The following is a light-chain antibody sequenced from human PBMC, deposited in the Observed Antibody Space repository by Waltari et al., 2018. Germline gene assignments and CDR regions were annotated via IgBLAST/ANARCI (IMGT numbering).Light chain of an antibody. CDR1: SSDVGGYNY. J-gene: IGLJ2*01. CDR3: SSYAGSNNLV. CDR2: EVS. V-gene: IGLV2-8*01. Sequence: QSALTQPPSASGSPGQSVTISCTGTSSDVGGYNYVSLYQQHPGKAPNLMIYEVSKRPPGFPDRFPGSKSGNSASLTVSGLQAEDEADYYCSSYAGSNNLVFGGGTKLTVL.